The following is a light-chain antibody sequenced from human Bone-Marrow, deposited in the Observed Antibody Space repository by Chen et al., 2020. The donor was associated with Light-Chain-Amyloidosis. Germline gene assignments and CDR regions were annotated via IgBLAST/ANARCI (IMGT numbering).Light chain of an antibody. CDR3: QSYPGRSQGV. CDR2: EDD. J-gene: IGLJ3*02. CDR1: SGSIATNY. V-gene: IGLV6-57*01. Sequence: NFMLTQPHSVSESPGKTVIISCTRSSGSIATNYVQWYQQRPGSSPTTVIYEDDQRPSGVPDRFSGSIDRAANSASRTVSGLKPVDEADDVCQSYPGRSQGVCGGGTKLTVL.